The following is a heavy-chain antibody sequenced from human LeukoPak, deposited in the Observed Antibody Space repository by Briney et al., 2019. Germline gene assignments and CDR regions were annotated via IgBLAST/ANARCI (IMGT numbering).Heavy chain of an antibody. D-gene: IGHD3-10*01. CDR3: ARGFGSYGSGSGLVGA. Sequence: SVKVSRKASGGTFSSYAISWVRQAPGQGLEWMGGIIPIFGTANYAQKVQGRVTITADESTSTAYMELSSLRSEDTAVYYCARGFGSYGSGSGLVGAWGQGTLVTVSS. J-gene: IGHJ5*02. CDR1: GGTFSSYA. CDR2: IIPIFGTA. V-gene: IGHV1-69*13.